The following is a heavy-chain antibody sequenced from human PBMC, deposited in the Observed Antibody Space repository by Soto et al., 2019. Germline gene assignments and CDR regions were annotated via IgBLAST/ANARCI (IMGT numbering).Heavy chain of an antibody. CDR3: GRCSSTSCHLGADY. CDR2: ISHDGSNK. J-gene: IGHJ4*02. CDR1: GFTFSSYA. V-gene: IGHV3-30-3*01. Sequence: QVQLVESGGGVVQPGRSLRLSCAASGFTFSSYAMHWVHQAPGKGLEWVALISHDGSNKYYADTVKGRFTISRDNSKNTLYLQMNSLRTEDTSVYYCGRCSSTSCHLGADYWGQETLVTVSS. D-gene: IGHD2-2*01.